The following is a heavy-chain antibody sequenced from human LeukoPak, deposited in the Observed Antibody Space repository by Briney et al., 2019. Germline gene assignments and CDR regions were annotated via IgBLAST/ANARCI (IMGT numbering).Heavy chain of an antibody. CDR3: ARMIWLRDQYFDY. D-gene: IGHD5-18*01. J-gene: IGHJ4*02. V-gene: IGHV4-38-2*01. CDR1: GFTFSHYS. Sequence: MPGGSLRLSCVASGFTFSHYSMNWVRQPPGKGLEWIGSIYYSGSTYCNPSLKSRVTISVDTSKNQFSLKLSSVTAADTAVYYCARMIWLRDQYFDYWGQGTLVTVSS. CDR2: IYYSGST.